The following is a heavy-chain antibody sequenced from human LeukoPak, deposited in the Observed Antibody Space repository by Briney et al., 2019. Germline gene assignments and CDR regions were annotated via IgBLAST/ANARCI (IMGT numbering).Heavy chain of an antibody. V-gene: IGHV3-7*01. Sequence: GGSLRLSCAASGFTFSSYWMSWVRQAPGKGLEWVANIKQDGSEKYYVDSVKGRFTISRDNAKNSLYLQMNSLRAEDTAVYYCARLSSYYYDSSGYYFPYYFDYWGQGTLVTVSS. CDR2: IKQDGSEK. J-gene: IGHJ4*02. D-gene: IGHD3-22*01. CDR3: ARLSSYYYDSSGYYFPYYFDY. CDR1: GFTFSSYW.